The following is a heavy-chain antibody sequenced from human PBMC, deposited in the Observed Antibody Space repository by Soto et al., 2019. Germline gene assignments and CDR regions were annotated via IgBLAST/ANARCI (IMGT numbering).Heavy chain of an antibody. CDR1: GYSFTDYH. CDR3: ARGDSTDCSNGVCSFFYNHDMDV. CDR2: INPKSGGT. J-gene: IGHJ6*02. Sequence: ASVKVSWKDSGYSFTDYHIHWVRQAPGQGLECLGRINPKSGGTSTAQKFQGWVTMTTDTSISTASMELTRLTSDDTAIYYCARGDSTDCSNGVCSFFYNHDMDVWG. D-gene: IGHD2-8*01. V-gene: IGHV1-2*04.